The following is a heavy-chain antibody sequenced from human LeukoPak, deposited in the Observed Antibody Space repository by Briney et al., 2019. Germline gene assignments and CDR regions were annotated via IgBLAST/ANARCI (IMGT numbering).Heavy chain of an antibody. J-gene: IGHJ4*02. CDR2: ISGSGDNT. Sequence: GGSLRLSCAASGFTFSGYAMSWVRQAPGKGLEWVSGISGSGDNTYYADSVKGRFTISRDNSKNTLYLEMSSLRVEDTAIYYCAKWPEGAMDYFDYWGQGTLVTVSS. D-gene: IGHD3-16*01. CDR1: GFTFSGYA. CDR3: AKWPEGAMDYFDY. V-gene: IGHV3-23*01.